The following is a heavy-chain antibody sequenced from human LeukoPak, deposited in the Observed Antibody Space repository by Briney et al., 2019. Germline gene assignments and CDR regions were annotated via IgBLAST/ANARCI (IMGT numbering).Heavy chain of an antibody. CDR3: ARSNWVYGMDV. D-gene: IGHD7-27*01. J-gene: IGHJ6*01. CDR1: GFTFSSYD. CDR2: IGTAGDT. V-gene: IGHV3-13*01. Sequence: GGSLRLSCAASGFTFSSYDMHWVRQATGKGLEWVSAIGTAGDTYYPGSVKGRFTISRENAKNSLYLQMNSLRAGDTAVYYCARSNWVYGMDVWREGTTVTVSS.